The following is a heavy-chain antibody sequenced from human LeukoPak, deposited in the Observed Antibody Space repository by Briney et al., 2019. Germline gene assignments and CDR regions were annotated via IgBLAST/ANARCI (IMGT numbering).Heavy chain of an antibody. J-gene: IGHJ4*02. Sequence: SETLSLTCTVSGASISTYYWSWIRQPPGKGLEWIGYIYYSGRTNYNPSLKSRVSISVDTSKNQFSLKLSSVTAADTAVYYCARGGSYCGGDCYLYWGQGTLVTVSS. CDR2: IYYSGRT. CDR3: ARGGSYCGGDCYLY. D-gene: IGHD2-21*02. V-gene: IGHV4-59*01. CDR1: GASISTYY.